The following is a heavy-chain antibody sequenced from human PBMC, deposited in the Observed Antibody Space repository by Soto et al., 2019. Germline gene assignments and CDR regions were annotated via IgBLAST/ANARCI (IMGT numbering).Heavy chain of an antibody. CDR2: IYYSGST. Sequence: SETLSLTCTVSGGSVSSGRYYWSWSRQPPGKGLEWIGYIYYSGSTNYKSSLRSRVTISLDTSKNQFSLNLSSVTAADTAVYYCARSGAGSGWLGGQGTLVTVYS. D-gene: IGHD6-19*01. CDR3: ARSGAGSGWL. V-gene: IGHV4-61*01. CDR1: GGSVSSGRYY. J-gene: IGHJ4*02.